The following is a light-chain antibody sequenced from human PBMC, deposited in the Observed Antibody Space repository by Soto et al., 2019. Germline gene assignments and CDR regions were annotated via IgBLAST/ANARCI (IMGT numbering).Light chain of an antibody. V-gene: IGLV2-14*01. CDR3: SSYISSSTSPYV. CDR1: SSDVGGYNY. Sequence: QSVLTQPASVSGSPGQSITISCTGTSSDVGGYNYVSWYQQHPGRAPKLMIYEVSNRPSGVSNRFFGSKSGNTASLTISGLQAEDEADYYCSSYISSSTSPYVFGTGTKVAVL. CDR2: EVS. J-gene: IGLJ1*01.